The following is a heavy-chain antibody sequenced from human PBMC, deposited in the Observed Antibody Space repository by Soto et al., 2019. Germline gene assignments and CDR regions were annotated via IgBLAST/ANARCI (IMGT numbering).Heavy chain of an antibody. CDR1: GGTFSSYA. CDR2: IIPMFGTT. V-gene: IGHV1-69*01. Sequence: QVQLVQSGAEVRKPGSSVKVSCKASGGTFSSYAINWVRQAPGQGLEWMVGIIPMFGTTKYAQRFQGRLTVSADESTSTAYLELSSLRSEDTAVYYCARGVVVVAASQLGWFDPWGQGTLVTVSS. J-gene: IGHJ5*02. D-gene: IGHD2-15*01. CDR3: ARGVVVVAASQLGWFDP.